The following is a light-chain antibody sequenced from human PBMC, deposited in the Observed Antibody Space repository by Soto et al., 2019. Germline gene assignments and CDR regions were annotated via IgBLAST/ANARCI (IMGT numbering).Light chain of an antibody. CDR1: QSISSS. Sequence: IVMTQSPATLSVSPGERATLSCRASQSISSSIAWYQQRPGQAPRLLIYGASTRATGIPARFSGSGSGTDFTLTISSLQSEDFAVYYCQQYGSSPITFGQGTRLEIK. CDR3: QQYGSSPIT. J-gene: IGKJ5*01. V-gene: IGKV3-15*01. CDR2: GAS.